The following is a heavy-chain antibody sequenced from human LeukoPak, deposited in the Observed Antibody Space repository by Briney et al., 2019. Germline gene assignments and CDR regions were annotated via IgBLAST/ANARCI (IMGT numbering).Heavy chain of an antibody. Sequence: GGSLRLSCAASGFTFSSYAMHWFRQAPGKGLEWVAVISYDGSNKYYADSVKGRFTISRDNSKNTLYLQMNSLRAEDTAVYYCARAVGSYNHYFDYWGQGTLVTVSS. J-gene: IGHJ4*02. V-gene: IGHV3-30-3*01. CDR3: ARAVGSYNHYFDY. CDR2: ISYDGSNK. CDR1: GFTFSSYA. D-gene: IGHD5-24*01.